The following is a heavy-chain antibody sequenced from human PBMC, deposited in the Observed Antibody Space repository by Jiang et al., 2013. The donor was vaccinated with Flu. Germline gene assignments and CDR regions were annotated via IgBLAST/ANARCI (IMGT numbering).Heavy chain of an antibody. Sequence: RTYYRSQWFNDYPVSVQSRITINPDTSKNQFSLHLNSVTPEDTAVYYCARAMTVSGTYDYWGQGTLVSVSS. CDR3: ARAMTVSGTYDY. D-gene: IGHD6-19*01. V-gene: IGHV6-1*01. J-gene: IGHJ4*02. CDR2: TYYRSQWFN.